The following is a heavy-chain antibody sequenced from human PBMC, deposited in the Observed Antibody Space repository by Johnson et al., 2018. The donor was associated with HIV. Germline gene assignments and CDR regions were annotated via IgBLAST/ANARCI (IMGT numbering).Heavy chain of an antibody. CDR1: GFTFSSYA. CDR3: TSERGRYYDSSNDAFDI. V-gene: IGHV3-15*01. Sequence: VQLVESGGGVVQPGRSLRLSCAASGFTFSSYAIHWVRQAPGKGLEWVGRIKSKTDGGTTDYAAPVKGRFTISRDDSTNTLYLQMNSLKTEDTAVYYCTSERGRYYDSSNDAFDIWGQGTMVTVSS. D-gene: IGHD3-22*01. J-gene: IGHJ3*02. CDR2: IKSKTDGGTT.